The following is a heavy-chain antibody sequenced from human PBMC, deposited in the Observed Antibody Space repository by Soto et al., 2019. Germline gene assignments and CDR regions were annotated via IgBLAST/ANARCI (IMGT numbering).Heavy chain of an antibody. D-gene: IGHD4-17*01. J-gene: IGHJ6*03. CDR3: ARGLRVKGYGDPYYYYYYMDV. CDR2: MNPNSGNT. Sequence: GASVKVSCKASGYTLTSYDINWVRQATGQGLEWMGWMNPNSGNTGYAQKFQGRVTMTRNTSISTAYMELSSLRSEDTAVYYCARGLRVKGYGDPYYYYYYMDVWGKGTTVTVSS. CDR1: GYTLTSYD. V-gene: IGHV1-8*01.